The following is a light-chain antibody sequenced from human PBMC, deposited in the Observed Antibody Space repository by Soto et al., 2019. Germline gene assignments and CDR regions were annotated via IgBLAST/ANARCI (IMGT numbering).Light chain of an antibody. V-gene: IGKV3-20*01. CDR3: NKYGSAPRT. J-gene: IGKJ1*01. CDR2: AAS. CDR1: QSVRNSY. Sequence: EIVLTKSTANLSLSGGECATRSWTASQSVRNSYLAWYQQKPGQAHRLLIYAASTRATGIPERFSGSGSGTDFTLTIGRLEPEDFAVYHCNKYGSAPRTIGEGTKVDIK.